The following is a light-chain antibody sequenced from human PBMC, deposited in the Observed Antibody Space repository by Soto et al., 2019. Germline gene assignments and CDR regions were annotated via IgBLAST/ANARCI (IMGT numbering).Light chain of an antibody. J-gene: IGKJ4*01. V-gene: IGKV1-5*01. CDR3: QQYNSYPLT. CDR1: QSISSW. Sequence: DIQMTQSPSTLSASVGDRVTITCRASQSISSWLAWYQQKPGKAPKLLIYDASSLESGVPSRFSGSVSGTEFTLTISSLQPDDFATYYCQQYNSYPLTFGGGTKVEI. CDR2: DAS.